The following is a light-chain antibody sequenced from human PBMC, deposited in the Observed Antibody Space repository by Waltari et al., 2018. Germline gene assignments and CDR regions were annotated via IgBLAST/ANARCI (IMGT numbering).Light chain of an antibody. J-gene: IGLJ3*02. V-gene: IGLV1-51*02. CDR3: GTWDSSLHSGV. Sequence: QSVLTQPPSVSAAPGQKVTISCSGSSSNIGIIYVSWYQQLPGSAPKLLISENNKRPSGIPDRFSGSKSGTSATLGITGLQTGDEADYYCGTWDSSLHSGVFGGGTKLTVL. CDR1: SSNIGIIY. CDR2: ENN.